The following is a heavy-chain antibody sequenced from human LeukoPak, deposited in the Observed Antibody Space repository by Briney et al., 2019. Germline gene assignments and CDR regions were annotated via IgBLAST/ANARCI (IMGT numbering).Heavy chain of an antibody. CDR3: AGHHPRNTVDF. V-gene: IGHV4-59*08. CDR1: GGSISSYY. J-gene: IGHJ4*02. CDR2: ISDIGSI. Sequence: SETLSLTCTVSGGSISSYYWSWIRQPPGKGLEWIAYISDIGSINYNPSLKSRVTISLYTSKNQFSLKLSSVTAADTAVYYCAGHHPRNTVDFWGQGTLVTVSS. D-gene: IGHD2/OR15-2a*01.